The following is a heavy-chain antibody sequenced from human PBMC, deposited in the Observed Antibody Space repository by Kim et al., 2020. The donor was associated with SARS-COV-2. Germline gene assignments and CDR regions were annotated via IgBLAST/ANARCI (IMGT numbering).Heavy chain of an antibody. CDR3: ARDGTYRLEN. V-gene: IGHV3-53*01. J-gene: IGHJ4*02. D-gene: IGHD1-26*01. CDR1: GFIASSNH. Sequence: GGSLRLSCAASGFIASSNHMTWVRQAPGKGLEWVSIIYADGRTFYADSVEGRFTISRDSSKNTLYLQMNSLRADDTAVYYCARDGTYRLENWGQGTLITVSS. CDR2: IYADGRT.